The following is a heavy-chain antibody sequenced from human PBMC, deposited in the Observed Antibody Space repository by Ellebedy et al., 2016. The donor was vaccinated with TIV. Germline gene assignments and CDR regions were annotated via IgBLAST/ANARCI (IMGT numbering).Heavy chain of an antibody. D-gene: IGHD3-3*01. Sequence: SETLSLXXAVSGGSISSSNWWSWVRQPPGKGLEWIGEIYHSGSTNYNPSLKSRVTISVDKSKNQFSLKLSSVTAADTAVYYCARDQVIYDFWSGPTTYYYYGMDVWGQGTTVTVSS. CDR2: IYHSGST. CDR1: GGSISSSNW. V-gene: IGHV4-4*02. CDR3: ARDQVIYDFWSGPTTYYYYGMDV. J-gene: IGHJ6*02.